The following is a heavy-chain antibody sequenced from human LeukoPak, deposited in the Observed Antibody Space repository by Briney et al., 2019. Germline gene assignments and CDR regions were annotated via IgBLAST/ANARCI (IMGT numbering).Heavy chain of an antibody. J-gene: IGHJ6*02. CDR3: AKKSIVGAPDYYYGMDV. CDR2: ISYDGSNK. D-gene: IGHD1-26*01. Sequence: PGGSLRLSCAASGFTFSSYGMHWVRQAPGKGLEWVAVISYDGSNKYYADSVKGRFTISRDNSKNTLYLQMNSLRAEDTAVYYCAKKSIVGAPDYYYGMDVWGQGTTVTVSS. V-gene: IGHV3-30*18. CDR1: GFTFSSYG.